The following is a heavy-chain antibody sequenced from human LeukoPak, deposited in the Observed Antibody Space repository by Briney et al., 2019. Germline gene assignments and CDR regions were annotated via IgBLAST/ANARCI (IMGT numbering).Heavy chain of an antibody. V-gene: IGHV3-23*01. Sequence: PGASLRLSCAASGVSGVTFSNYALNWVRQAPGKGLEWVSDISGSGHTTNYADSVKGRFTISRDNAKNSLYLQMNSLRAEDTAVYYCARGQRYSGYEGHDYWGQGTLVTVSS. CDR2: ISGSGHTT. CDR3: ARGQRYSGYEGHDY. CDR1: GVSGVTFSNYA. J-gene: IGHJ4*02. D-gene: IGHD5-12*01.